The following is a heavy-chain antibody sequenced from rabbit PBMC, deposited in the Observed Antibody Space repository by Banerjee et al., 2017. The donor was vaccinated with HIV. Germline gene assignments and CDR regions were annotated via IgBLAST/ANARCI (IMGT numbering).Heavy chain of an antibody. J-gene: IGHJ4*01. CDR1: GFSFSSSYY. CDR3: ASYADYGASNL. CDR2: IYGGKGSS. V-gene: IGHV1S40*01. D-gene: IGHD2-1*01. Sequence: QSLEESGGDLVKPGASLTLTCTASGFSFSSSYYMCWVRQAPGKGLEWIACIYGGKGSSDYANWVNGRFTISSDSAQNTVDLQMNSLTAADTATYFCASYADYGASNLWGPGTLVTV.